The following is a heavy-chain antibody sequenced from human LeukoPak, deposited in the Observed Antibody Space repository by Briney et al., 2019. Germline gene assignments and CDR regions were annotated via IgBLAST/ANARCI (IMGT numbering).Heavy chain of an antibody. D-gene: IGHD2-15*01. Sequence: GGSLRLSCAASGFTFSRNAMHWVRQAPGKGLEWVAVISYDGSTTYYSDSAKGRFTISRDNAKNSLFLQMNSLRAEDTAVYYCARVLRYCSGGNCYSGGLGYMDVWGKGTTVTISS. CDR2: ISYDGSTT. CDR3: ARVLRYCSGGNCYSGGLGYMDV. CDR1: GFTFSRNA. V-gene: IGHV3-30*04. J-gene: IGHJ6*03.